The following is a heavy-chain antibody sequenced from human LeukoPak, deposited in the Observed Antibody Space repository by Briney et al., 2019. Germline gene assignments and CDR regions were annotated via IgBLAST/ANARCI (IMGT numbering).Heavy chain of an antibody. CDR1: GGSISSYY. D-gene: IGHD3-22*01. CDR3: ARGERRYYDSSGYHYYFDY. J-gene: IGHJ4*02. CDR2: IYYRGST. Sequence: PSEILSLTCTVSGGSISSYYWSWIRQPPGKGLEWIGYIYYRGSTNYNPSLKSRVTISVDTSKNQFSLKLSSVTAADTAVYYCARGERRYYDSSGYHYYFDYWGQGTLVTVSS. V-gene: IGHV4-59*01.